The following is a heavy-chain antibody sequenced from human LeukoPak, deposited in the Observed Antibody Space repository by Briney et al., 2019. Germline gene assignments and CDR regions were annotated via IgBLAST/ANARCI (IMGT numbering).Heavy chain of an antibody. Sequence: GASVKVSCKASGYTFTSYAMHWVRQAPGQRLEWMGWINAGNGNTKYSQKFQGRVTITRDTSASTAYMELSSLRSENTAVYYCARENWNHDGENWFDPWGQGTLVTVSS. CDR1: GYTFTSYA. J-gene: IGHJ5*02. CDR2: INAGNGNT. D-gene: IGHD1-14*01. V-gene: IGHV1-3*01. CDR3: ARENWNHDGENWFDP.